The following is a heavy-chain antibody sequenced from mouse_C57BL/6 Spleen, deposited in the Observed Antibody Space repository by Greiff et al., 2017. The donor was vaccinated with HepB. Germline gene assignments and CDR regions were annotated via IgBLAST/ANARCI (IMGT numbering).Heavy chain of an antibody. V-gene: IGHV3-1*01. J-gene: IGHJ1*03. Sequence: VQLQQSGPGMVKPSQSLSLTCTVTGYSITSGYDWHWIRHFPGNKLEWMGYISYSGSTNYNPSLKSRISITHDTSKNHFFLKLNSVTTEDTATYYCARASYGSSGYFDVWGTGTTVTVSS. CDR1: GYSITSGYD. CDR3: ARASYGSSGYFDV. CDR2: ISYSGST. D-gene: IGHD1-1*01.